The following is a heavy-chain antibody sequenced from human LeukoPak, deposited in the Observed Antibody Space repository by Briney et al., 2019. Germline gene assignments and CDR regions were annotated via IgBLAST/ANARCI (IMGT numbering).Heavy chain of an antibody. V-gene: IGHV1-18*01. CDR3: ARDRGYSHNWFDP. CDR2: ISAYNGNT. Sequence: ASVKVSCKTSGYSFNSHHVHWVRQAPGQGLEWMGWISAYNGNTNYAQKLQGRVTMTTDTSTSTAYMELRSLRSDDTAVYYCARDRGYSHNWFDPWGQGTLVTVSS. CDR1: GYSFNSHH. J-gene: IGHJ5*02. D-gene: IGHD3-10*01.